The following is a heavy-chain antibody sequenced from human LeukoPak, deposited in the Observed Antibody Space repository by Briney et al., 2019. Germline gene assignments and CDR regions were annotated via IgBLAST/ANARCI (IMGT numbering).Heavy chain of an antibody. D-gene: IGHD3-22*01. CDR2: INHSGST. CDR1: GGSFSGYY. V-gene: IGHV4-34*01. J-gene: IGHJ4*02. CDR3: ARGGWDSSGYTPLHYFDY. Sequence: PSETLSLTCAVYGGSFSGYYWSWIRQPPGKGLEWIGEINHSGSTNYNPSLKSRVTISVDTSKNQFSLKLSSVTAADTAVYYCARGGWDSSGYTPLHYFDYWGQGTLVTVSS.